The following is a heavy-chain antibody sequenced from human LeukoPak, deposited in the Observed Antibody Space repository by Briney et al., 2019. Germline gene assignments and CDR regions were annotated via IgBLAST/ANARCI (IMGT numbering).Heavy chain of an antibody. V-gene: IGHV3-74*03. J-gene: IGHJ4*02. CDR2: INSDGSTPSDGSSP. CDR3: ARETGDQLDY. CDR1: GFTFSSYW. Sequence: PGGSLRLSCAASGFTFSSYWMHWVRQAPGKGLVWVSRINSDGSTPSDGSSPTYANFVKGRFTISRDNAKNTLYLQMNSLRAEDTAVYYCARETGDQLDYWGQGTLVTVSS.